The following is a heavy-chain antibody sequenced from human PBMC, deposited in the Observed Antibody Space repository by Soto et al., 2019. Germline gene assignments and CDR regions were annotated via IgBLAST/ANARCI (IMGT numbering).Heavy chain of an antibody. Sequence: EVQLLESGGGLVQPGGSLRLSCAASGFNFNNYAMSWVRQAPGKGLEWVSAISGSGATTYYADSVKGRFTISRGNSKTTLSLQMNSLRAEDTAVYYCAKRPTYYYDSSGFHFDYWGQGTLVTVSS. CDR1: GFNFNNYA. CDR3: AKRPTYYYDSSGFHFDY. CDR2: ISGSGATT. D-gene: IGHD3-22*01. V-gene: IGHV3-23*01. J-gene: IGHJ4*02.